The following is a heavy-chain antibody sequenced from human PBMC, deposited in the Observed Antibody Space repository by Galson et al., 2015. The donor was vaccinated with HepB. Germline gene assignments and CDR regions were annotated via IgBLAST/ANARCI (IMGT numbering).Heavy chain of an antibody. CDR3: ARPSSSSYYYYYYMDV. V-gene: IGHV3-11*01. Sequence: SLRLSCAASGFTFSDYYMSWIRQAPWKGLEWVSYISSSGSTIYYADSVKGRFTISRDNAKNSLYLQMNSLRAEDTAVYYCARPSSSSYYYYYYMDVWGKGTTVTVSS. CDR1: GFTFSDYY. CDR2: ISSSGSTI. J-gene: IGHJ6*03. D-gene: IGHD6-6*01.